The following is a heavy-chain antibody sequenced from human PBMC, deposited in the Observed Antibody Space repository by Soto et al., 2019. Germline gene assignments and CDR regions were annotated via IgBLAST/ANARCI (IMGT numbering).Heavy chain of an antibody. J-gene: IGHJ6*02. D-gene: IGHD2-21*02. CDR2: IIPIFGTA. Sequence: SVKVSFKASGGTFSSYAISWVRQAPGQGLEWMGGIIPIFGTANYAQKFQGRVTITADESTSTAYMELSSLRSEDTAVYYCASKHLAYCGGDCPSIQYYGMDVWGQGTTVTVSS. CDR3: ASKHLAYCGGDCPSIQYYGMDV. V-gene: IGHV1-69*13. CDR1: GGTFSSYA.